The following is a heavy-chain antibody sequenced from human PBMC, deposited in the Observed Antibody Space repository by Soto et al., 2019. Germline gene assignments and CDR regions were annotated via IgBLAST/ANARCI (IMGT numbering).Heavy chain of an antibody. CDR1: GDTFSSYT. CDR3: ARRRYCGADCYSQYYYGMDI. J-gene: IGHJ6*02. V-gene: IGHV1-69*02. D-gene: IGHD2-21*02. Sequence: QVQLVQSGAELKKPGSSVKVSCRSGGDTFSSYTVSWVRQAPGQGLEWMGRVIPVLGVTNYARKFKGRVSITAEKSTSTAYLELRSLTSEDSGVYYCARRRYCGADCYSQYYYGMDIWGQGTTVTVSS. CDR2: VIPVLGVT.